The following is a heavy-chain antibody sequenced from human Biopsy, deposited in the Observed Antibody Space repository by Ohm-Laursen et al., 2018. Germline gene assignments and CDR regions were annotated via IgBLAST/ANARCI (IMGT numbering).Heavy chain of an antibody. D-gene: IGHD1-7*01. V-gene: IGHV1-8*01. J-gene: IGHJ5*02. CDR1: GYTFTSYD. CDR3: GRAVRNQLLTDP. Sequence: ASVKVSCKVSGYTFTSYDITWVRQASRQGPEWIGWLNPVSGNSNFGQKFRGRVTVTSDTSISTAYMELSGLTSDDTATYYCGRAVRNQLLTDPWGQGTLVTVTS. CDR2: LNPVSGNS.